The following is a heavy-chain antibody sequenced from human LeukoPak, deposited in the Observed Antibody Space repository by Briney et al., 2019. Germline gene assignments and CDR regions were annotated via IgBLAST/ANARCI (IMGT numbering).Heavy chain of an antibody. Sequence: GASVKVSCKASGYTFTGYYMHWVRQAPGQRLEWMGWMNPNSGNTGYAQKFQGRVTITRNTSISTAYMELSSLRSEDTAVYYCARGGAPDYWGQGTLVTVSS. J-gene: IGHJ4*02. V-gene: IGHV1-8*03. D-gene: IGHD3-10*01. CDR2: MNPNSGNT. CDR3: ARGGAPDY. CDR1: GYTFTGYY.